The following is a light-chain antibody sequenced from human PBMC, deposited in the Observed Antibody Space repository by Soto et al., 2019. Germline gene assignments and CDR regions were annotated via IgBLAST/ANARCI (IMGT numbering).Light chain of an antibody. J-gene: IGKJ3*01. V-gene: IGKV3-11*01. Sequence: EIVLTQSPATLSLSPGERATLSCRASQSVSYFLAWYQQKSGQAPRLLIYDASSRATGIPARFSGSGFGTDFTPTSISLEPEDFAVYYCQHRSNWLGTFGPGTKVDIK. CDR2: DAS. CDR1: QSVSYF. CDR3: QHRSNWLGT.